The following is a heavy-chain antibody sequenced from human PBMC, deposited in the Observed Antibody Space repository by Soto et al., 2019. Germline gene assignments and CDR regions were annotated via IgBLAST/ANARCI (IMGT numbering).Heavy chain of an antibody. D-gene: IGHD6-13*01. CDR2: MNRDGSEK. CDR3: GRDAGRRVEY. Sequence: EVQLVESGGGLVQPGGSLRLSCAASGFTFSSYWMTWARQAPGKGLEWVASMNRDGSEKRYVDSVEGRFTISRDNAKNSLFLQMNSLSPDDTAVYYCGRDAGRRVEYWGQGSLVSVSS. V-gene: IGHV3-7*01. CDR1: GFTFSSYW. J-gene: IGHJ4*02.